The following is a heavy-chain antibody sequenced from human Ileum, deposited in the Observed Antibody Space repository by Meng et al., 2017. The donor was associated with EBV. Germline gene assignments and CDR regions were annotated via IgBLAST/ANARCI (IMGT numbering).Heavy chain of an antibody. CDR1: VGSFNDYY. V-gene: IGHV4-34*01. CDR2: IDQSGYT. D-gene: IGHD4-23*01. Sequence: HQVGHGLLKPSETLSLTCAVYVGSFNDYYWTWLRQPPGKGLEWIGEIDQSGYTKFNPSLSSRATISRDTSNNQFSLRLNSVTAADTALYYCARYGRCNGNSFYCFDPWGQGTLVTVSS. J-gene: IGHJ5*02. CDR3: ARYGRCNGNSFYCFDP.